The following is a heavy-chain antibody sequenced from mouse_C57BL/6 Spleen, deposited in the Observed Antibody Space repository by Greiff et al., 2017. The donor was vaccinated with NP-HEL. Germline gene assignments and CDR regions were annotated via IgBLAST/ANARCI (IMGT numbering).Heavy chain of an antibody. Sequence: EVKLVESGGGLVKPGGSLKLSCAASGFTFSSYAMSWVRQTPEKRLEWVATISDGGSYTYYPDNVKGRFTISRDNAKNNLYLQMSHLKSEDTAMYYCARDGYDFYYAMDYWGQGTSVTVSS. CDR2: ISDGGSYT. D-gene: IGHD2-2*01. CDR3: ARDGYDFYYAMDY. V-gene: IGHV5-4*01. CDR1: GFTFSSYA. J-gene: IGHJ4*01.